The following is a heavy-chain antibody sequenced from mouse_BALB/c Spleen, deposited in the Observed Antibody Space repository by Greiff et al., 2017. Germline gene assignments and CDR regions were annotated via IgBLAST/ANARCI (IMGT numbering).Heavy chain of an antibody. J-gene: IGHJ4*01. CDR2: ISDGGSYT. D-gene: IGHD1-2*01. Sequence: DVQLVESGGGLVKPGGSLKLSCAASGFTFSDYYMYWVRQTPEKRLEWVATISDGGSYTYYPDSVKGRFTISRDNAKNNLYLQMSSLKSEDTAMYYCARAFITTATGAMDYWGQGTSVTVSS. CDR1: GFTFSDYY. CDR3: ARAFITTATGAMDY. V-gene: IGHV5-4*02.